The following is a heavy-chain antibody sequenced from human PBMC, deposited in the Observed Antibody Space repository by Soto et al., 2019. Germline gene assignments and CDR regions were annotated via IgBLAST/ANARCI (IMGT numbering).Heavy chain of an antibody. CDR2: ISATGDST. J-gene: IGHJ6*02. CDR3: VTHWGGATGLRGLAV. D-gene: IGHD3-10*01. V-gene: IGHV3-23*01. Sequence: QVLESGGNSVQPGGSLRLSCAASGFTFGTYTMSWVRLAPGKGLEWVSAISATGDSTYYADSVKGRFTISRDNSKNTLYVRMDSLRVEDTALYYCVTHWGGATGLRGLAVWGHGTRVTVSS. CDR1: GFTFGTYT.